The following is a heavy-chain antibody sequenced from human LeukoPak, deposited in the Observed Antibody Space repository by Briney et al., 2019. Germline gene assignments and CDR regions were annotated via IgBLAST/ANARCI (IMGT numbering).Heavy chain of an antibody. Sequence: PSETLSLTCIVSGGSISGTSYYWGWIRQSPGKGLEWIGSFYYSGSIFDNRSLRSRVTISVDRSKNQFSLKLSSVTAADTAVYYCARRYSSGWSTRFDPWGQGTLVTVSS. CDR1: GGSISGTSYY. CDR2: FYYSGSI. J-gene: IGHJ5*02. CDR3: ARRYSSGWSTRFDP. D-gene: IGHD6-19*01. V-gene: IGHV4-39*07.